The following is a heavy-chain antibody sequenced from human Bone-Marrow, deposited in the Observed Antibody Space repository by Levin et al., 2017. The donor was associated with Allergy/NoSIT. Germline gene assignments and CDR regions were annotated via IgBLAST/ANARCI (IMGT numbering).Heavy chain of an antibody. CDR1: GFAFSDFY. Sequence: PGESLKISCAASGFAFSDFYMAWIRQSPGKGLECLAYISSSKGVVSYADSVRGRFTISRDNDRTSVFLEMKSLRVEDTGLYYCARAPPYSSAAVFDSWGQGIQVSVSS. CDR2: ISSSKGVV. CDR3: ARAPPYSSAAVFDS. D-gene: IGHD6-25*01. J-gene: IGHJ4*02. V-gene: IGHV3-11*01.